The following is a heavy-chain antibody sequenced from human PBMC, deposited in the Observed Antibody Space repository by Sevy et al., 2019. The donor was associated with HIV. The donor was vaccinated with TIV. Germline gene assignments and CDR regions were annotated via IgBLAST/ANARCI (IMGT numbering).Heavy chain of an antibody. V-gene: IGHV3-33*06. Sequence: GGSLRLSCAASGFTFSSYGMHWVRQAPGKGLEWVAVIWYDGSNKYYADSVKGRLTISRDNSKNTLYLQMNSLRAEDTAVYYCAKDPRGYYYYMDVWGKGTTVTVSS. D-gene: IGHD3-10*01. CDR3: AKDPRGYYYYMDV. CDR2: IWYDGSNK. J-gene: IGHJ6*03. CDR1: GFTFSSYG.